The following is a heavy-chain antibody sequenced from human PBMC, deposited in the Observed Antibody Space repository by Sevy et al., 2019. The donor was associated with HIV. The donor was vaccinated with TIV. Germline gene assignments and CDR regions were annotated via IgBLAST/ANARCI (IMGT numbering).Heavy chain of an antibody. CDR2: ISLDGRNQ. CDR3: ALERLSSDVAEYFQN. CDR1: GFTFPLYS. D-gene: IGHD1-1*01. Sequence: GGSLRLSCEASGFTFPLYSMHWVRQAPGKGLEWVATISLDGRNQHYADSVKGRFTISRDNSKNSLFLQMNGLSAEDTAVYYCALERLSSDVAEYFQNWGQGTLVTVSS. J-gene: IGHJ1*01. V-gene: IGHV3-30*04.